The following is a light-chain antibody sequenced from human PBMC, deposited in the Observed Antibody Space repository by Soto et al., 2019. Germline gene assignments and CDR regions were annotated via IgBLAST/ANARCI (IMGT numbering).Light chain of an antibody. J-gene: IGKJ2*01. CDR1: QSVASN. CDR2: GAS. CDR3: QQYDNWPQT. Sequence: EIVMTQSPATLSVSPGERATLSCRPSQSVASNLAWYRHKPAQAPRLLIYGASTRATGIPARFSGSGSGTEFTLTISSLQSEDFAVYYCQQYDNWPQTFGQGTKLEIK. V-gene: IGKV3-15*01.